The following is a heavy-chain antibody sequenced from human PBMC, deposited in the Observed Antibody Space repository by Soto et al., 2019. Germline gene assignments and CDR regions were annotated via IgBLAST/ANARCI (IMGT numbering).Heavy chain of an antibody. CDR3: ARLHSHGTYGMDV. CDR2: IIPIFGTA. CDR1: GGSCTYT. Sequence: ASVKVSCKASGGSCTYTLSWFRHAPLQGLECMGGIIPIFGTANYAQKFQGRVTITADESTKTAYMELSTLRSEDTAVYYCARLHSHGTYGMDVWGQGTTVTVSS. V-gene: IGHV1-69*13. D-gene: IGHD5-18*01. J-gene: IGHJ6*02.